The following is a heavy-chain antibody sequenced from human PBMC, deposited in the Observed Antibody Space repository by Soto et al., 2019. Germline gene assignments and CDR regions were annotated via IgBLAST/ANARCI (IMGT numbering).Heavy chain of an antibody. CDR2: IYYSGN. CDR1: GGSISNFH. D-gene: IGHD5-18*01. Sequence: PSETLSLTCNVSGGSISNFHLSWIRQPPGKGLEWIGYIYYSGNYYNPSLTSRVSMSLDKSKNQFSLHLKSVTAADTALYFCALGGSNYGRPFDFWGQGTRVTVSS. J-gene: IGHJ4*02. V-gene: IGHV4-59*01. CDR3: ALGGSNYGRPFDF.